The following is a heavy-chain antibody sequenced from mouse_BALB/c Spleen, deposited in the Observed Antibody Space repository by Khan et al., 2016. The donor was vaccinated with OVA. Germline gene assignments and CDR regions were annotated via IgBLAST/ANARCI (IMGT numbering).Heavy chain of an antibody. J-gene: IGHJ4*01. D-gene: IGHD2-3*01. CDR3: ARDGSRYNYAMDY. V-gene: IGHV3-2*02. Sequence: EVQLQESGPGLVKPSQSLSLTCTVTGYSITSDYAWNWIRQFPGNKLEWMGYISYSGSTNYNPALKSRISITRDTSKYQFFLQLNSVTTEDTATYYCARDGSRYNYAMDYWGQGTSVTVSS. CDR1: GYSITSDYA. CDR2: ISYSGST.